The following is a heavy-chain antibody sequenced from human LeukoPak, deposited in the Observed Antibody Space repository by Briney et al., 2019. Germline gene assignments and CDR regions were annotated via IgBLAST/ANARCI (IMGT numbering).Heavy chain of an antibody. J-gene: IGHJ3*02. CDR3: ASNDFWSGYYRRNAFDI. D-gene: IGHD3-3*01. Sequence: ASVKVSCKASGYTFTSYGISWVRQAPGQGLEWMGWMNPNSGNTGYAQKFQGRVTMTRNTSISTAYMELSSLRSEDTAVYYCASNDFWSGYYRRNAFDIWGQGTMVTVSS. V-gene: IGHV1-8*02. CDR1: GYTFTSYG. CDR2: MNPNSGNT.